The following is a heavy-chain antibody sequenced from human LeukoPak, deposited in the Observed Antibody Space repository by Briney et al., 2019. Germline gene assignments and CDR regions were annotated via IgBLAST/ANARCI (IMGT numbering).Heavy chain of an antibody. D-gene: IGHD5-24*01. CDR1: GDTFNSYA. Sequence: ASVKVSCKASGDTFNSYATTWVRQAPGQGLEWMGGIIPIFGTTKYAQKFQGRVTITADESTRTAYMEMTSLTSEDTAVYYCARDRYGDGFAHLDYWGQGTLVTVSS. CDR3: ARDRYGDGFAHLDY. V-gene: IGHV1-69*13. J-gene: IGHJ4*02. CDR2: IIPIFGTT.